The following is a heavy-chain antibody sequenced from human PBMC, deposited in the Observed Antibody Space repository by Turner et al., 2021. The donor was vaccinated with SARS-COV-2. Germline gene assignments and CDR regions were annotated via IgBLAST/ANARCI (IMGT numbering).Heavy chain of an antibody. CDR1: GFTFSSYW. Sequence: VQLVESGGGLVQPGGSLRLSCGASGFTFSSYWMHWVRQAPGKGLEWIGSIYYSGSTYYNPSLKSRVTISVDTSKNQFSLKLSSVTAADTAVYYCASPSVDFWSGSYYGMDVWGQGTTVTVSS. CDR2: IYYSGST. J-gene: IGHJ6*02. V-gene: IGHV4-59*05. D-gene: IGHD3-3*01. CDR3: ASPSVDFWSGSYYGMDV.